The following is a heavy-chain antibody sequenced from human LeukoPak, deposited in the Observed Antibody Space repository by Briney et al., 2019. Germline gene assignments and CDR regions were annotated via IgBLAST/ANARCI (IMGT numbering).Heavy chain of an antibody. V-gene: IGHV3-30*14. Sequence: GGSLRLSCAASGFTFSSYAMHWVRQAPGKGLEWVAVISYDGSNKYYADSVKGRFTISRDNSKNTLYLQMNSLRAEDTAVYYCARGEKRGYSISRYMDVWGKGTTVTVSS. CDR3: ARGEKRGYSISRYMDV. CDR1: GFTFSSYA. CDR2: ISYDGSNK. J-gene: IGHJ6*03. D-gene: IGHD5-18*01.